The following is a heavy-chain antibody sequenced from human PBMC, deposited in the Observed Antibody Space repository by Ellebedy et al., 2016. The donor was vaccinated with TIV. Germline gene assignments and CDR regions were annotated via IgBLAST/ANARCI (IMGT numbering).Heavy chain of an antibody. J-gene: IGHJ4*02. V-gene: IGHV4-59*01. CDR1: GASISSSY. D-gene: IGHD3-10*01. CDR3: ARDRRGSYDF. CDR2: ISNTGRT. Sequence: MPSETLSLTCTVSGASISSSYWSWIRQTPGKDLEWIGYISNTGRTNYNPSLQSRVTIAVDTSRNQFSLTWRSLNAADTAVYYCARDRRGSYDFWGQGTLLAVSS.